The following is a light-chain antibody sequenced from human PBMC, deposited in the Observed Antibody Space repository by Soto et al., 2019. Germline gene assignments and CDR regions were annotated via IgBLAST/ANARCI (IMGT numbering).Light chain of an antibody. CDR2: DAS. J-gene: IGKJ2*01. CDR3: QQRSNWTT. Sequence: EIVLTQSPATLSLSPGERATLSCRASQSVSSYLAWYQQKPGQAPRLLIYDASNRAAGIPARFSGSGSGTDFTLTSGSLEAEDFAVYYCQQRSNWTTFGQGTKLDIK. V-gene: IGKV3-11*01. CDR1: QSVSSY.